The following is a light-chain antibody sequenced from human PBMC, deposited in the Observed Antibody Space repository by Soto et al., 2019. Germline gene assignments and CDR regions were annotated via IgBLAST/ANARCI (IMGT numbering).Light chain of an antibody. CDR1: QSISSW. J-gene: IGKJ1*01. CDR2: DAS. Sequence: MTQSPSXLXXSVGDRVXITCRASQSISSWLAWYQQKPGKAPKLLIYDASSLESGVPSRFSGSGSGTEFTLTISSLQPDDFATYYCQQYNSYWTFGQGTKVDI. CDR3: QQYNSYWT. V-gene: IGKV1-5*01.